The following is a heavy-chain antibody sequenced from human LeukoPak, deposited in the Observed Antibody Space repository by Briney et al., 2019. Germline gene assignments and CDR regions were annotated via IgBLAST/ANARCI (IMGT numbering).Heavy chain of an antibody. Sequence: PGVSLRLSCAASGFTFSNYNRNWVRQAPGKGLEWGSYISDNTGAIYYADSVQGRSTLTRDNAKNSLFLQMNSPRDEDPAVHYCANAQSGYDKDYYYYMDVWGKGTPVTVSS. CDR3: ANAQSGYDKDYYYYMDV. CDR1: GFTFSNYN. CDR2: ISDNTGAI. V-gene: IGHV3-48*02. D-gene: IGHD5-12*01. J-gene: IGHJ6*03.